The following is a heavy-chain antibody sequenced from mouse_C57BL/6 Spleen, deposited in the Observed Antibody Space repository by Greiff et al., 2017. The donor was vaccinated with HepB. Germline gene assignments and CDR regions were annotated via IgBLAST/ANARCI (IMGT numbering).Heavy chain of an antibody. CDR1: GFTFSSYT. CDR2: ISGGGGNT. V-gene: IGHV5-9*01. CDR3: ARHPYYYGSSCPYYFDY. J-gene: IGHJ2*01. D-gene: IGHD1-1*01. Sequence: EVKLVESGGGLVKPGGSLKLSCAASGFTFSSYTMSWVRQTPEKRLEWVATISGGGGNTYYPDSVKGRFTISRDNAKNTLYLQMSSLRSEDTALYYCARHPYYYGSSCPYYFDYWGQGTTLTVSS.